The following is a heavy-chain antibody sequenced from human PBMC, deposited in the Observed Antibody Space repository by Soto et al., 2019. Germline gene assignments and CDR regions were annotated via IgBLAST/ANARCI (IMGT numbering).Heavy chain of an antibody. CDR3: VWQADFIGSWH. CDR1: GIPCTYAW. CDR2: IKSRGSGGPR. V-gene: IGHV3-15*07. J-gene: IGHJ4*02. D-gene: IGHD1-26*01. Sequence: GGSLIVSSVLAGIPCTYAWMNWVRQTPGRGLEWVGRIKSRGSGGPRDCAAPVKGRFTISRDDSRNTVYLHIDSLQIADTAVYFCVWQADFIGSWHWGQGPLVTVSS.